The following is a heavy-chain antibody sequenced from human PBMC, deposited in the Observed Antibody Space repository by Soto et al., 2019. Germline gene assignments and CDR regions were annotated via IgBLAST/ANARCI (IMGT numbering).Heavy chain of an antibody. CDR1: GYSFDSYA. CDR2: IGSGDT. Sequence: QVQLVQSGATQEKPGASVKVSCEAFGYSFDSYAYSWVRQAPGQGLEWMGRIGSGDTKYAQKLQGRVTMTTDTSTNTAYMELRSLRSDDTALYYWARENDPYGFDLWGQGTMVTVSS. V-gene: IGHV1-18*01. J-gene: IGHJ3*01. CDR3: ARENDPYGFDL.